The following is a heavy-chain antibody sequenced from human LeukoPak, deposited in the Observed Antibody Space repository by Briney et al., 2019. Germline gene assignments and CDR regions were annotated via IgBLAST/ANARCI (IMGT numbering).Heavy chain of an antibody. V-gene: IGHV1-46*03. CDR1: GYTFTGYY. D-gene: IGHD3-3*01. CDR3: ARVKQRGYDFWSGYSPNWFDP. J-gene: IGHJ5*02. Sequence: ASVKVSCKASGYTFTGYYMHWVRQAPGQGLEWMGIINPSGGSTSYAQKFQGRVTMTRDTSTSTVYMELSSLRSEDTAVYYCARVKQRGYDFWSGYSPNWFDPWGQGTLVTVSS. CDR2: INPSGGST.